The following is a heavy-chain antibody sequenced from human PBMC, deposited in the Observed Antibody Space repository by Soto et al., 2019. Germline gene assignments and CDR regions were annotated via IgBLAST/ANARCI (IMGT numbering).Heavy chain of an antibody. CDR1: GGSISSGGYY. J-gene: IGHJ6*02. V-gene: IGHV4-31*03. CDR2: IYYSGST. CDR3: ARGIAAAAARGMDV. Sequence: PSETLSLTCTVSGGSISSGGYYWSWIRQHPGKGLEWIGYIYYSGSTYYNPSLKSRVTISVDTSKSQFSLKLSSVTAADTAVYYCARGIAAAAARGMDVWGQGTTVTVSS. D-gene: IGHD6-13*01.